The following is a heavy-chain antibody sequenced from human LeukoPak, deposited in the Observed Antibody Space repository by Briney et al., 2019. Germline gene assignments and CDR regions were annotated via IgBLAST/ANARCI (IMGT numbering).Heavy chain of an antibody. V-gene: IGHV1-2*02. J-gene: IGHJ6*03. D-gene: IGHD2-2*01. CDR3: ARGDVVPAAKYYYYYMDV. CDR1: GYTFTGYY. CDR2: INPNSGGT. Sequence: ASVKVSCKASGYTFTGYYMHWVRQAPGQGLEWMGWINPNSGGTNYAQKFQGRVTMTRDTSISTAYMELSRLRSDDTAVYYCARGDVVPAAKYYYYYMDVWGKGTTVTVSS.